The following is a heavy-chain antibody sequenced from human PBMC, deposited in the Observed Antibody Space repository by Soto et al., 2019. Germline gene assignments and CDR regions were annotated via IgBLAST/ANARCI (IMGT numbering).Heavy chain of an antibody. CDR2: IYYSGST. J-gene: IGHJ3*02. D-gene: IGHD3-22*01. Sequence: SETLSLTCTVSGGSISSGGYYWSWIRQHPGKGLEWIGYIYYSGSTYYNPSLKSRVTISVDTSKNQFSLKLSSVTAADTAVYYCAREAYYYDSSGYPHHAFDIWGQGTMVTVSS. CDR3: AREAYYYDSSGYPHHAFDI. V-gene: IGHV4-31*03. CDR1: GGSISSGGYY.